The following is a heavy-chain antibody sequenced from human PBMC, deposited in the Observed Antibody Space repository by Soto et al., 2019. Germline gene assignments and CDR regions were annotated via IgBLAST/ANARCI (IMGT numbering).Heavy chain of an antibody. V-gene: IGHV3-23*01. D-gene: IGHD6-13*01. Sequence: VGSLRLSCAVSGFTSNRYAMSWVRQAPGKGLEWVSGISGGGESTYYADSVKGRFTISRDNSKNTQYLQINSLRADDTAVYYCARGRHSNSWGGSLGYWGQGTLVTVSS. J-gene: IGHJ4*02. CDR2: ISGGGEST. CDR1: GFTSNRYA. CDR3: ARGRHSNSWGGSLGY.